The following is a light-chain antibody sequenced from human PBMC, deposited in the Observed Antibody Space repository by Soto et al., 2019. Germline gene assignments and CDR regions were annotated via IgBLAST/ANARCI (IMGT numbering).Light chain of an antibody. J-gene: IGKJ5*01. CDR1: QSVRSN. V-gene: IGKV3-15*01. Sequence: EIVMTQSPAALSVSPGERATLSCRASQSVRSNLAWYQQKPGQSPRLLIYGASTRATGIPARFSGSGSGTEFTLTISSLQSEDFAVYYCQQYNNWPPTFGQGTRLEI. CDR2: GAS. CDR3: QQYNNWPPT.